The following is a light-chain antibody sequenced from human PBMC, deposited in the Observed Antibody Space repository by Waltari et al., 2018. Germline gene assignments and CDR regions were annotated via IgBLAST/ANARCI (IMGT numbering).Light chain of an antibody. CDR2: SAA. CDR3: QQSHNWPPLT. J-gene: IGKJ4*01. CDR1: QSVSVN. V-gene: IGKV3-15*01. Sequence: EVVLTQSPATLSLSPGERATLSCRASQSVSVNLAWYQQRPGQAHRPLISSAATSATGIPARLSGSGSGTEFTLTISSLESEDFAVYYCQQSHNWPPLTFGGGTKVEIK.